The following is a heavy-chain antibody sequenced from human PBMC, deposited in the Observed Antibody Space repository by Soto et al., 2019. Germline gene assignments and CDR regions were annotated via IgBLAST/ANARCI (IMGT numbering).Heavy chain of an antibody. CDR2: IYYSGST. J-gene: IGHJ2*01. V-gene: IGHV4-39*01. Sequence: QLQLQESGPGLVKPSETLSLTCTVSGGSISSSSYYWGWIRQPPGKGLEWIGSIYYSGSTYYNPSLKSRVTISVDTSKNQFSLKLSSVTAADTAVYYCARQYGDYFWYFDLWGRGTLVTVSS. D-gene: IGHD4-17*01. CDR1: GGSISSSSYY. CDR3: ARQYGDYFWYFDL.